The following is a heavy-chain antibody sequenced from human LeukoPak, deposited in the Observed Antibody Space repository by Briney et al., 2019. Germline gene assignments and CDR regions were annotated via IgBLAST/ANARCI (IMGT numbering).Heavy chain of an antibody. CDR3: ASVTATYYYDSSGPRDY. CDR2: ISSSSSTI. CDR1: GFTFSIYS. V-gene: IGHV3-48*04. Sequence: GGSLRLSCAASGFTFSIYSMNWVRQAPGKGLEWVSYISSSSSTIYYADSVKGRFTISRDNAKNSLYLQINSLRAEDTAVYYCASVTATYYYDSSGPRDYWGQGTLVTVSS. D-gene: IGHD3-22*01. J-gene: IGHJ4*02.